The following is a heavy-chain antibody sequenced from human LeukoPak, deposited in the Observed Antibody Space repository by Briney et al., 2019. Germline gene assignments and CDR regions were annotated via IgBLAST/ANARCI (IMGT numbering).Heavy chain of an antibody. D-gene: IGHD6-13*01. J-gene: IGHJ4*02. CDR1: GFTFSSYG. CDR3: AKAGIAAAKGEYYFDY. Sequence: GGTLRLSCAASGFTFSSYGMSWVRQAPGKGLEWVSAISGSGGSTYYADSVKGRFTISRDNSKNTLYLQMNSLRAEDTAVYYCAKAGIAAAKGEYYFDYWGQGTLVTVSS. CDR2: ISGSGGST. V-gene: IGHV3-23*01.